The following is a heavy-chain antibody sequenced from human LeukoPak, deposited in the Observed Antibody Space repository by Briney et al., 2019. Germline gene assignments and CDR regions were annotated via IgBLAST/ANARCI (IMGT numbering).Heavy chain of an antibody. CDR2: IRASGGDT. CDR1: GFTFSTYA. J-gene: IGHJ3*02. V-gene: IGHV3-23*01. CDR3: ARDRVTGLRFLEWLSNDAFDI. Sequence: PGGSLRLSCAASGFTFSTYAFNWVRQAPGKGLEWVSSIRASGGDTLYADSVKGRFTISRDNSKNTLYLQMNSLRAEDTAVYYCARDRVTGLRFLEWLSNDAFDIWGQGTMVTVSS. D-gene: IGHD3-3*01.